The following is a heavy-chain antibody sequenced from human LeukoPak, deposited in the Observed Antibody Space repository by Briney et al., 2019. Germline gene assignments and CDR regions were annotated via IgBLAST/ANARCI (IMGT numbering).Heavy chain of an antibody. J-gene: IGHJ4*02. V-gene: IGHV3-7*03. CDR2: IKQDGSEK. D-gene: IGHD6-6*01. CDR1: GFTFSNYW. Sequence: GGSLRLSCAASGFTFSNYWMTWVRQAPGKGLEWVADIKQDGSEKLYVKSVRGRFTISRDNAKMSLFLQMNSLRAEDTAVYYCAKETSSSFDYWGQGTLVTVSS. CDR3: AKETSSSFDY.